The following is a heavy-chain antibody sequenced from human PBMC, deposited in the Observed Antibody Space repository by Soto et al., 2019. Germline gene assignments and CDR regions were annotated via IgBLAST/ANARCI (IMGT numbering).Heavy chain of an antibody. CDR1: GGSISSGDYY. J-gene: IGHJ6*02. Sequence: LSLTCTVSGGSISSGDYYWSWIRQTPGKGLEWIGYIYYSGSTYYTPSLKSRITISVDTSKNQFSLKLSSVTAADTAVYYCARASYYYDSSRYTYYCGLDVWGQGTTVTVAS. D-gene: IGHD3-22*01. CDR3: ARASYYYDSSRYTYYCGLDV. CDR2: IYYSGST. V-gene: IGHV4-30-4*01.